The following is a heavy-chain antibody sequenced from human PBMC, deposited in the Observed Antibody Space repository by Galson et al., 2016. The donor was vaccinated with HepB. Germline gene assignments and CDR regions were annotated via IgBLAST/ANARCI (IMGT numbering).Heavy chain of an antibody. CDR2: IYETGTT. D-gene: IGHD5-24*01. V-gene: IGHV4-61*01. J-gene: IGHJ5*02. CDR1: GDSIKGGSFI. Sequence: ETLSLTCTVSGDSIKGGSFIWSWIRQPPGKGLEWIGYIYETGTTTYNPSLKSRVTVSVDTSKNQFSLEVTSVTAADSAVYYCARDRGDVDLWGQGTLVTVSS. CDR3: ARDRGDVDL.